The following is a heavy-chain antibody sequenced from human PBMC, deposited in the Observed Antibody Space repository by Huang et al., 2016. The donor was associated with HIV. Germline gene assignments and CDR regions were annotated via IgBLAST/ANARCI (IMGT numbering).Heavy chain of an antibody. J-gene: IGHJ4*02. D-gene: IGHD5-18*01. Sequence: QVQLVQSGAEMKKSGSSVKVSCKASGGTVSSFSFTWVRQARGHGLEWMGGISPWQDTTDLVQKFRGRVTLTADESTNTAFMERSGLTSQDTAVYYCARGVGNSNRGFDIWGQGTLVTVS. CDR1: GGTVSSFS. CDR3: ARGVGNSNRGFDI. CDR2: ISPWQDTT. V-gene: IGHV1-69*13.